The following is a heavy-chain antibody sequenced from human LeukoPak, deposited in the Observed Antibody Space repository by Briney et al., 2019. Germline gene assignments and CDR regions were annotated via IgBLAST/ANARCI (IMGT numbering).Heavy chain of an antibody. CDR3: TKPDLLWVGEDV. Sequence: GGSLRLSCAASGFPFSNARMSWVRQAPGKGLEWVGRIKTRNEGGTSEYAAPVKVRFTIPRDDSKNTVHLQMNSLKTEDTGVYYCTKPDLLWVGEDVWGPGTTVTVSS. CDR1: GFPFSNAR. D-gene: IGHD2/OR15-2a*01. V-gene: IGHV3-15*01. J-gene: IGHJ6*02. CDR2: IKTRNEGGTS.